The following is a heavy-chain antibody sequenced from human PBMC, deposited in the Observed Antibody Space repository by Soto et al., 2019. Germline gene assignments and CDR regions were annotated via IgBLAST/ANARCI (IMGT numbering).Heavy chain of an antibody. V-gene: IGHV6-1*01. Sequence: SRTLSLSCDLSGDSASSNIVAWNWIRQSQSRGLEWLGRTYYRSSWSSDYAISVRSRMTINADTSKNQLSLQLSSVAPEDTAVYYCTRVSHLVRCLNSWGQGTLVTVSS. CDR2: TYYRSSWSS. J-gene: IGHJ4*02. CDR3: TRVSHLVRCLNS. D-gene: IGHD6-6*01. CDR1: GDSASSNIVA.